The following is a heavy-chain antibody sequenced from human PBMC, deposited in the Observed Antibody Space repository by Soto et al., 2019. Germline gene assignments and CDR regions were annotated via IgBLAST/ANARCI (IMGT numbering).Heavy chain of an antibody. D-gene: IGHD3-16*02. V-gene: IGHV1-69*12. CDR3: AGWRYYDYVWGSYRYFDY. CDR1: GGTFSSYA. J-gene: IGHJ4*02. Sequence: QVQLVQSGAEVKKPGSSVKVSCKASGGTFSSYAISWVRQAPGQGLEWMGGIIPIFGTANYAQKFQGRVTITADESTRTDXMELSSLRSEDTAVYYCAGWRYYDYVWGSYRYFDYWGQGTLVTVSS. CDR2: IIPIFGTA.